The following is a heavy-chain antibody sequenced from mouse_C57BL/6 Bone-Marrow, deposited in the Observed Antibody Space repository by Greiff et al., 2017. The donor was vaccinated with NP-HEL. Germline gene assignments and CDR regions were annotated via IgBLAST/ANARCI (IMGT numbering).Heavy chain of an antibody. CDR2: INPSSGYT. V-gene: IGHV1-4*01. D-gene: IGHD4-1*01. CDR1: GYTFTSYT. J-gene: IGHJ3*01. Sequence: VQLKESGAELARPGASVKMSCKASGYTFTSYTMHWVKQRPGQGLEWIGYINPSSGYTKYNQKFKDKATLTADKSSSTAYMQLSSLTSEDSAVYYCALTGFAYWGQGTLVTVSA. CDR3: ALTGFAY.